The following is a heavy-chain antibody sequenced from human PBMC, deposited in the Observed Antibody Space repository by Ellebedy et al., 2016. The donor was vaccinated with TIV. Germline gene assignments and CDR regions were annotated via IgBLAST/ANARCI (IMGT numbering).Heavy chain of an antibody. CDR3: ARGSSSRGYFDS. V-gene: IGHV3-30-3*01. CDR2: ISHDGSNK. CDR1: GFTFSYYS. J-gene: IGHJ4*02. D-gene: IGHD6-13*01. Sequence: GESLKISCAASGFTFSYYSMHCVRQAPGKGLEWVAVISHDGSNKYHAESVKGRFTISRDDSKNTLYLQMNTLRTEDTALYFCARGSSSRGYFDSWGQGTLVTVSS.